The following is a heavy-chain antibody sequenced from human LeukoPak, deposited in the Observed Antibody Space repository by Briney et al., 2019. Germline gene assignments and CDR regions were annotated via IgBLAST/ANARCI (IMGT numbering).Heavy chain of an antibody. V-gene: IGHV3-48*01. CDR2: ISDSSSTI. CDR3: AKDKTYIVGATTEWDYFDY. CDR1: GFTFSSYS. Sequence: GGSLRLSCVASGFTFSSYSMSWVRQAPGKGLEWVSYISDSSSTIENADSVKGRFTISRDNADNSLYLQMNSLRAEDTAVYYCAKDKTYIVGATTEWDYFDYWGQGTLVTVSS. J-gene: IGHJ4*02. D-gene: IGHD1-26*01.